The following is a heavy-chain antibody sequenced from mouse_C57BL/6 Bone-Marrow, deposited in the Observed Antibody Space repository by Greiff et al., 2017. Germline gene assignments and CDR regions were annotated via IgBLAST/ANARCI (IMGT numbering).Heavy chain of an antibody. V-gene: IGHV1-62-2*01. Sequence: VKLMESGAELVKPGASVKLSCKASGYTFTEYTIHWVKQRSGQGLEWIGWFYPGSGSIKYNEKFKDNATLTADKSSSTGYMELSILTTEDSAVDFCARHEEGYYSWFAYWGQGTLVTVSA. D-gene: IGHD1-1*01. CDR3: ARHEEGYYSWFAY. CDR2: FYPGSGSI. J-gene: IGHJ3*01. CDR1: GYTFTEYT.